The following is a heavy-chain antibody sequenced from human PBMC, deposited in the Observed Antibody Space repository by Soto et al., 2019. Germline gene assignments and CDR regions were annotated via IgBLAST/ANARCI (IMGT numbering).Heavy chain of an antibody. J-gene: IGHJ4*02. D-gene: IGHD3-22*01. CDR3: ARGIRYYYDSSGYYLDY. CDR2: IYYSGST. CDR1: GGSISSSSYY. Sequence: SETLSLTCTVSGGSISSSSYYWGWIRQPPGKGLEWIGSIYYSGSTYYNPSLKSRVTISVDTSKNQFSLKLSSVTAAGTAVYYCARGIRYYYDSSGYYLDYWSQGTLVTVSS. V-gene: IGHV4-39*01.